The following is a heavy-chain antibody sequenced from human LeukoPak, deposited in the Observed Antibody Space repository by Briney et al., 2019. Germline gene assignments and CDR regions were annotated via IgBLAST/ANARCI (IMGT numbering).Heavy chain of an antibody. CDR3: ASRIVATTYDAFDI. Sequence: SETLSLTCTVSGGSISSYYWSWIRQPPGKGLEWIGYIYYSGSTNYNPSLKSRVTISVDTSKNQFSLKLSSVTAADTAVYYCASRIVATTYDAFDIWGQGTMVTVSS. J-gene: IGHJ3*02. CDR1: GGSISSYY. CDR2: IYYSGST. D-gene: IGHD5-12*01. V-gene: IGHV4-59*08.